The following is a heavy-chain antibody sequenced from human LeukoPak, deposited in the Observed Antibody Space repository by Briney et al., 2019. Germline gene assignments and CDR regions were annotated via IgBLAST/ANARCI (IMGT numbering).Heavy chain of an antibody. CDR2: IYYSGST. J-gene: IGHJ4*02. V-gene: IGHV4-59*01. Sequence: SETLSLTCTVSGGSISTYYWSWIRQPPGKGLEWIGYIYYSGSTNHNPSLKSRLTISMDASKNQVSRKLSSVTAADTAVYYCARAALTMGATNFDYWGQGTLVTVSS. CDR1: GGSISTYY. D-gene: IGHD1-26*01. CDR3: ARAALTMGATNFDY.